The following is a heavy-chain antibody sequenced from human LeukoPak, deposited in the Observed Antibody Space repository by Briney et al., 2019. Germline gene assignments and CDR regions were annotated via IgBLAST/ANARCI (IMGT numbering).Heavy chain of an antibody. J-gene: IGHJ4*02. CDR3: AKVWYYDFWSGYPFDY. CDR2: ISGSGGST. CDR1: GFTFSSYA. Sequence: GGSLRLSCAASGFTFSSYAMSWVRQAPGKGLEWVSAISGSGGSTYYADSVKGRFTISRDNSKNTLYLQMNSLRAKDTAVYYCAKVWYYDFWSGYPFDYWGQGTLVTVSS. V-gene: IGHV3-23*01. D-gene: IGHD3-3*01.